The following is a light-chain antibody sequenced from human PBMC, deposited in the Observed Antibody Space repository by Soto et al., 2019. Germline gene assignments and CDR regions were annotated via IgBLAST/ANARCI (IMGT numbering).Light chain of an antibody. Sequence: IVLTHSPGTLSLYPGGRATLSCRASQSVSSSYLAWYPQKPGQAPRLLIYGAPSRATGIPDRFSGSGSGTDFTLTISRLEPEDFAVYYWQQYGSSLWTFGQGTKVDIK. CDR3: QQYGSSLWT. J-gene: IGKJ1*01. V-gene: IGKV3-20*01. CDR2: GAP. CDR1: QSVSSSY.